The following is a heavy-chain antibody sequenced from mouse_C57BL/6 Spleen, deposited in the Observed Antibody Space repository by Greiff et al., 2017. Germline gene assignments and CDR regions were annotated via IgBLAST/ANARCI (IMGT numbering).Heavy chain of an antibody. CDR1: GYTFTSYW. Sequence: QVQLQQPGAELVRPGSSVKLSCKASGYTFTSYWMDWVKQRPGQGLEWIGNIYPSDSETHYNQKFKDKATLTVDKSSSTAYMQLSSQTSEDSAVYYCARVYDYGYFDYWGQGTTLTVSS. J-gene: IGHJ2*01. CDR3: ARVYDYGYFDY. D-gene: IGHD2-4*01. V-gene: IGHV1-61*01. CDR2: IYPSDSET.